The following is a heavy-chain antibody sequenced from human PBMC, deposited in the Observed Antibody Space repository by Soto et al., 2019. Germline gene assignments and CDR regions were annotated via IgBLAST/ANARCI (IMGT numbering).Heavy chain of an antibody. J-gene: IGHJ4*02. CDR2: ITSGAGTYYA. CDR3: AKATAVITKVFDY. V-gene: IGHV3-23*01. Sequence: GSLRLSCAASGFTFSSYAVSWVRQAPGKGLEWVSAITSGAGTYYAYYADSVKGRFTISRDNSKSTLYLQMNSLRAEDTAVYYCAKATAVITKVFDYWGQGTLVTVSS. D-gene: IGHD4-17*01. CDR1: GFTFSSYA.